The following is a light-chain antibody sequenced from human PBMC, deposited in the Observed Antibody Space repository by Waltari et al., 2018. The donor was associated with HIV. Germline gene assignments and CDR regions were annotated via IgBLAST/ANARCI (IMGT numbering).Light chain of an antibody. CDR3: QQSFRGPIT. CDR2: SLS. CDR1: QTIGRS. V-gene: IGKV1-39*01. J-gene: IGKJ5*01. Sequence: DIQMSQSPSSLSASVGDRVTITCRASQTIGRSLNWYQQKPGKAPKVVIHSLSTLQSGVPSRFSGNGSGTDFTLTISGLHLEDFATYFCQQSFRGPITFHQGTRLEI.